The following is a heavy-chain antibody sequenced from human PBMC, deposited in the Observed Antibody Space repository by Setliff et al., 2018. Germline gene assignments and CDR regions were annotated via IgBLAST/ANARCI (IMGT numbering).Heavy chain of an antibody. D-gene: IGHD3-10*01. Sequence: SETLSLTCAVSGYSISSGFSWVWIRQSPGKGLEWIGRVLFSGDTYYNPSLNSRVTISADTSKNQFSLNLSSVTAADTAVYYCARDNRARHYMDVWGKGTTVTVSS. CDR1: GYSISSGFS. CDR3: ARDNRARHYMDV. CDR2: VLFSGDT. J-gene: IGHJ6*03. V-gene: IGHV4-38-2*02.